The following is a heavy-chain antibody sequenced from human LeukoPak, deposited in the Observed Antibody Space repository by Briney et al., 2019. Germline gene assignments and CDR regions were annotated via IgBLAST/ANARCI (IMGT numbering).Heavy chain of an antibody. CDR1: GFTFSSYA. CDR3: ARVYGYSYGYGHPGSASPGAFDY. V-gene: IGHV3-30*04. Sequence: GGSLRLSCAASGFTFSSYAMHWVRQAPGKGLEWVAVISYDGSNKYYADSVKGRFTISRDNSKNTLYLQMNSLRAEDTAAYYCARVYGYSYGYGHPGSASPGAFDYWGQGTLVTVSS. J-gene: IGHJ4*02. CDR2: ISYDGSNK. D-gene: IGHD5-18*01.